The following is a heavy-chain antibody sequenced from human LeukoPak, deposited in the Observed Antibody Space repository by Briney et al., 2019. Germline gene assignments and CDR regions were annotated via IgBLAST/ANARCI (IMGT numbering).Heavy chain of an antibody. Sequence: SETLSLTCTVSGGSVSSGSYYWSWLRQPPGKGLEWIGYFSYSGSTNYNPSLKSRVTISVDTSKNQFSLKLSSVTAADTAVYYCTRGGIAAAGDWGQGTLVTVSS. CDR1: GGSVSSGSYY. J-gene: IGHJ4*02. CDR3: TRGGIAAAGD. CDR2: FSYSGST. D-gene: IGHD6-13*01. V-gene: IGHV4-61*01.